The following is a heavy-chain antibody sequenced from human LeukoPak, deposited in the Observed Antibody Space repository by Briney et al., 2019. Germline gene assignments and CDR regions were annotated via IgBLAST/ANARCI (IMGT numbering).Heavy chain of an antibody. D-gene: IGHD6-13*01. Sequence: GGPLRLSCAASGFTFSSYAMSWVRQAPGKGLEWVSAISGSGGSTYYADSVKGRFTISRDNSKNTLYLQMNSLRAEDMAVYYCAKGGYQAPIAAAPSGYSDYWGQGTLVTVSS. CDR3: AKGGYQAPIAAAPSGYSDY. CDR1: GFTFSSYA. CDR2: ISGSGGST. V-gene: IGHV3-23*01. J-gene: IGHJ4*02.